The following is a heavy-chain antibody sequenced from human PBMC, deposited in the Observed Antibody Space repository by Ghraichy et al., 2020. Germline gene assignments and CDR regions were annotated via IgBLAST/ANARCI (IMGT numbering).Heavy chain of an antibody. Sequence: GSLNISCAASGFTFSSYGMHWVRQAPGKGLEWVAVISYDGSNKYYADSVKGRFTISRDNSKNTLYLQMNSLRAEDTAVYYCAKEVVVPAALSYYYYYYMDVWGKGTTVTVSS. CDR2: ISYDGSNK. V-gene: IGHV3-30*18. CDR1: GFTFSSYG. J-gene: IGHJ6*03. D-gene: IGHD2-2*01. CDR3: AKEVVVPAALSYYYYYYMDV.